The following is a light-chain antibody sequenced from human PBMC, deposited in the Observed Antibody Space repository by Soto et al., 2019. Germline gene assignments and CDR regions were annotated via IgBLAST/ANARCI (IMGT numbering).Light chain of an antibody. CDR1: KSVSDDY. J-gene: IGKJ5*01. CDR2: GAS. Sequence: ESVMTRSPGTLSLSPLEISTLCWSASKSVSDDYLAWYQQKPGQAHILVISGASTRATGIPDRFRGSGSGTDFTLSISRLEPEDFAIYYCQQYGSTPYTFGQGTRLEIK. CDR3: QQYGSTPYT. V-gene: IGKV3-20*01.